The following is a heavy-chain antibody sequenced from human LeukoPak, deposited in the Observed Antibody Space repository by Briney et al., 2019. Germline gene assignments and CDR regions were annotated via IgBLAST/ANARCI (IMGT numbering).Heavy chain of an antibody. CDR3: AREIVAGLGVSFDI. CDR1: GDSVNSGAYY. V-gene: IGHV4-61*02. D-gene: IGHD6-19*01. CDR2: IYPLETT. Sequence: SETLSLTCTVSGDSVNSGAYYWSWLRQPAGKEPEWIGRIYPLETTNYNPSLKSRVAISVDTSKNQFSLKLSSATAADTAVYYCAREIVAGLGVSFDIWGQGTMVTVSS. J-gene: IGHJ3*02.